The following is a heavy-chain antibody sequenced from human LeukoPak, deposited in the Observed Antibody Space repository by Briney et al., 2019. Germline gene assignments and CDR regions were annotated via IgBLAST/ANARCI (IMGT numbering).Heavy chain of an antibody. CDR3: VYSSSWYYFDY. V-gene: IGHV4-59*01. J-gene: IGHJ4*02. D-gene: IGHD6-13*01. CDR2: IYYSGSP. Sequence: SETLSLSCTVSGGSISSYYWRWIRQSPGKGLEWIGYIYYSGSPNYNPSLKSRVTISVDTSKNQFSLKLSSVTAADTAVYYCVYSSSWYYFDYWGQGTLVTVSS. CDR1: GGSISSYY.